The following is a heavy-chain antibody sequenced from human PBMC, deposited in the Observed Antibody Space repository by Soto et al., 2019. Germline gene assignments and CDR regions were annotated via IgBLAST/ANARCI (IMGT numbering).Heavy chain of an antibody. V-gene: IGHV4-39*01. D-gene: IGHD2-2*01. CDR2: IYYSGST. CDR3: ARHSSISTSWSTFDY. CDR1: GGSISSSSYY. J-gene: IGHJ4*02. Sequence: SETLSLTCTVSGGSISSSSYYWGWIRQPPGKGLEWIGSIYYSGSTYYNPSLKSRVTISVDTSKNQFSLKLSSVTAADTAVYYCARHSSISTSWSTFDYWGQGTLVTVSS.